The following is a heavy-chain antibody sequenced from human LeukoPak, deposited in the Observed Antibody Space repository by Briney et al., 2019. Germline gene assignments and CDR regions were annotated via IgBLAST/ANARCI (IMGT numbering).Heavy chain of an antibody. CDR2: INNSGGT. D-gene: IGHD5/OR15-5a*01. CDR3: ASQVSGTSVSY. CDR1: GDSITRYY. Sequence: SETLSLTCTVSGDSITRYYWSWIRQPPGKGLEWIGYINNSGGTSYNPSLKSRVTISLDTSKNQFSLKLNSVTTTDTAVYYCASQVSGTSVSYWGQGTLVTVSS. J-gene: IGHJ4*02. V-gene: IGHV4-4*08.